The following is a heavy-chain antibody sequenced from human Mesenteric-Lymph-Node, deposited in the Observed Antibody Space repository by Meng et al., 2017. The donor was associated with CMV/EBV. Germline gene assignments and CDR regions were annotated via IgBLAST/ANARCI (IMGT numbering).Heavy chain of an antibody. D-gene: IGHD3-3*01. CDR1: GFTFISYS. CDR3: ARDWGRYDFWSGRWSHYYGLDV. Sequence: GESLKISCAASGFTFISYSMNWIRQAPGKGLEWVSYISNSGYTTYYADSVKGRFTVSRDSSKNTLYLQMNSLRAEDTAVYYCARDWGRYDFWSGRWSHYYGLDVWGQGTTVTVSS. V-gene: IGHV3-48*01. J-gene: IGHJ6*02. CDR2: ISNSGYTT.